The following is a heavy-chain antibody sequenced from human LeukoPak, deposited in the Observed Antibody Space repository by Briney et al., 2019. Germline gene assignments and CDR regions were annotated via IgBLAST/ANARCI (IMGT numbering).Heavy chain of an antibody. J-gene: IGHJ4*02. V-gene: IGHV3-21*04. Sequence: SGGSLRLSCAASGFTFSSYSMNWVRQAPGKGLEWVSSISSSSSYIFYADSVKGRFTISRDNAKNSLDLQMNSLRAEDTAVYYCTKTGLGEQQVEFHFDYWGQGTLVTVSS. D-gene: IGHD6-13*01. CDR3: TKTGLGEQQVEFHFDY. CDR1: GFTFSSYS. CDR2: ISSSSSYI.